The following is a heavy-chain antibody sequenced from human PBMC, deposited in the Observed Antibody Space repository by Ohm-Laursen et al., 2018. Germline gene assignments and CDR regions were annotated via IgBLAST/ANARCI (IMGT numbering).Heavy chain of an antibody. CDR1: GFTFSSYG. J-gene: IGHJ6*02. CDR3: ARDHATITMVRGVISYYYGMDV. CDR2: IWYDGSNE. D-gene: IGHD3-10*01. V-gene: IGHV3-33*01. Sequence: SLRLSCAASGFTFSSYGMHWVRQAPGKGLEWVVVIWYDGSNEYYADSVKGRFTISRDNSKNTLYLQMNSLRAEDTAVYYCARDHATITMVRGVISYYYGMDVWGQGTTVTVSS.